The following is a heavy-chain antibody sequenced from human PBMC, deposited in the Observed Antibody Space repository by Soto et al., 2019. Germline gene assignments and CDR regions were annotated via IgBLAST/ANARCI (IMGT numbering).Heavy chain of an antibody. D-gene: IGHD6-19*01. V-gene: IGHV3-23*01. Sequence: GGSLRLSCAASGFSFSEYSMTWVRQAPGKGLQWVSAISGDTATTHYADSVKGRFTISRDNSRDTLYLQMNSLRVEDTAIYYCAKPLQQWLLQGSAADVPGPGPMVTLSS. CDR1: GFSFSEYS. J-gene: IGHJ6*02. CDR3: AKPLQQWLLQGSAADV. CDR2: ISGDTATT.